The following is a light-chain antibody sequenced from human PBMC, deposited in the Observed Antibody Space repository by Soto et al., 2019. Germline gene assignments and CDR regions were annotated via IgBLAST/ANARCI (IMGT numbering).Light chain of an antibody. CDR2: GAS. V-gene: IGKV1-9*01. CDR3: QQYGSSPPYT. J-gene: IGKJ2*01. CDR1: QGIRSY. Sequence: DIQLTQSPSFLSASVGDRVTITCRASQGIRSYLAWYQQRPGKAPELLIYGASTLRPGGASRFSGSGSGTEFTLTISSLQPEDFAVYYCQQYGSSPPYTFGQGTKLEIK.